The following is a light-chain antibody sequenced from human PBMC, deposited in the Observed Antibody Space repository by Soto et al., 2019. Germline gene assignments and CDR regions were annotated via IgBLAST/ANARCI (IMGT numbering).Light chain of an antibody. CDR1: SSDVGGYNY. V-gene: IGLV2-14*01. J-gene: IGLJ2*01. CDR2: EVS. CDR3: SSYTSSSTLL. Sequence: QSALTQPASVSGSPGQSITISCTGTSSDVGGYNYVSWCQQHPGKAPKLMIYEVSNRPSGVSNRFSGSKSGNTASLTISGLQAEDEADYYCSSYTSSSTLLFGGGTKLTVL.